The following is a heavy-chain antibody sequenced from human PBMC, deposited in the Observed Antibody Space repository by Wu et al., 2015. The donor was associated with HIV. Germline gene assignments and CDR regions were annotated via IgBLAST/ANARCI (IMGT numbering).Heavy chain of an antibody. CDR2: FDPEDVET. D-gene: IGHD6-6*01. V-gene: IGHV1-24*01. J-gene: IGHJ2*01. Sequence: QVQLVQSGTEVKKPGSSVKVSCKASGGTFGSYTINWVRQAPGKGLEWMGGFDPEDVETIYAQKFQGRVTMTEDTSTDTAYMELSSLRSEDTAVYYCATQIAPRRNWYFDLWGRGTLVTVSS. CDR3: ATQIAPRRNWYFDL. CDR1: GGTFGSYT.